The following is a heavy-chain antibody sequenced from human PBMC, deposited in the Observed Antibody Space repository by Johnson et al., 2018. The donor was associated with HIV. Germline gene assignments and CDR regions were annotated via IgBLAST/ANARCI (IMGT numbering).Heavy chain of an antibody. D-gene: IGHD4-17*01. CDR3: AKDQYRKLTTVAGI. Sequence: VQLVESGGGVVQPGRSLRLSCAASGFTLSKYAMHWVRQAPGKGLEWVAVISFDGSNKYNADSVKGRFTVSRDNSKNTLDLQMNSLRSEDTAVYYCAKDQYRKLTTVAGIWGQGTMVTVSS. CDR1: GFTLSKYA. CDR2: ISFDGSNK. V-gene: IGHV3-30*04. J-gene: IGHJ3*02.